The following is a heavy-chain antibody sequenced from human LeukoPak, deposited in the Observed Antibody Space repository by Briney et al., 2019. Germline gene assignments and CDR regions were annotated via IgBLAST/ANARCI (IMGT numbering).Heavy chain of an antibody. J-gene: IGHJ4*02. CDR1: GGSFSGYI. D-gene: IGHD1-26*01. Sequence: RTSETLSLTCAVYGGSFSGYIWNWIRQPPGKGLEWIGEINHSGSTNYNPSLKSRVTISVDTSKNQFSLRLSSVTAADTAVYYCAREWGHGDFDYWGQGTLVTLSS. CDR2: INHSGST. V-gene: IGHV4-34*01. CDR3: AREWGHGDFDY.